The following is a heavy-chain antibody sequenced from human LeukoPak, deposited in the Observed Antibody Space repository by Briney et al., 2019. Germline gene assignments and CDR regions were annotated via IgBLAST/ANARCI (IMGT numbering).Heavy chain of an antibody. CDR3: ARHDNDDDFDY. Sequence: ASVEVSCKASGYTFTRYAINWLRQAPGQGLEWMGWINMYTANPAYAQGFTERFVFSLDTSVTTAYLQINNLKTEDTAVYYCARHDNDDDFDYWGQGTLVTVSS. CDR2: INMYTANP. D-gene: IGHD3-16*01. CDR1: GYTFTRYA. V-gene: IGHV7-4-1*02. J-gene: IGHJ4*02.